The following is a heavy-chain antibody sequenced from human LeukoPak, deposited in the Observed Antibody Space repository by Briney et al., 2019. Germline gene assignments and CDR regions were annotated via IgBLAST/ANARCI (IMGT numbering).Heavy chain of an antibody. CDR1: GVSITSHY. CDR3: AGGPPAWGSSSGFFDY. CDR2: IYDSERA. Sequence: SETLSLTCTVSGVSITSHYWSWIRHPPGKGLEWIGFIYDSERANYNSSLKSRVSMTVDTSKNQFSLKLNAVTAADTAVYCCAGGPPAWGSSSGFFDYWGQGTLVTVSS. D-gene: IGHD6-6*01. V-gene: IGHV4-59*11. J-gene: IGHJ4*02.